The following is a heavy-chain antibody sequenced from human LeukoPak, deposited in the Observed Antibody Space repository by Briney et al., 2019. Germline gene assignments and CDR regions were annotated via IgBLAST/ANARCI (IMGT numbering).Heavy chain of an antibody. CDR3: AKDRAKVVVMYYFDY. D-gene: IGHD3-22*01. CDR1: GFTFSSYA. Sequence: GGSLGLSCAASGFTFSSYAMSWVRQAPGKGLEWVSAISGSGGSTYYADSVKGRFTISRDNSKNTLYLQMNSLRAEDTAVYYCAKDRAKVVVMYYFDYWGQGTLVTVSS. J-gene: IGHJ4*02. V-gene: IGHV3-23*01. CDR2: ISGSGGST.